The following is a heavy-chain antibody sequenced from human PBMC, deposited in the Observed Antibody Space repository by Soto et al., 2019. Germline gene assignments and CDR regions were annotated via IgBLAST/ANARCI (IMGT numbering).Heavy chain of an antibody. CDR2: INAGNGNT. Sequence: ASVKVSCKASGYTFTSYAMHWVRQAPGQRLEWIGRINAGNGNTKYSQKFQGRDTITRDTSASTAYMELSSLRSEDTAVYYCASSYSNYALIDYYYYGMDVWGQGTTVTVSS. D-gene: IGHD4-4*01. CDR1: GYTFTSYA. J-gene: IGHJ6*02. V-gene: IGHV1-3*01. CDR3: ASSYSNYALIDYYYYGMDV.